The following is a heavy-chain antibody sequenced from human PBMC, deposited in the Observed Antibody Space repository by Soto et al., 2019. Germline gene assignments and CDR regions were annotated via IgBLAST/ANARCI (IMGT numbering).Heavy chain of an antibody. D-gene: IGHD5-12*01. CDR2: IYHSGST. J-gene: IGHJ4*02. CDR3: AAVGGLPRYY. V-gene: IGHV4-30-2*01. Sequence: QLQLQESGSGLVKPSQTLSLTCAVSGGSISSGGYSWSWIRQPPGKGLEWIGYIYHSGSTYYNPALKGGVTLAVGRSKNQLSLKPSSVTAADTAVYYCAAVGGLPRYYWGQGTLVTVSS. CDR1: GGSISSGGYS.